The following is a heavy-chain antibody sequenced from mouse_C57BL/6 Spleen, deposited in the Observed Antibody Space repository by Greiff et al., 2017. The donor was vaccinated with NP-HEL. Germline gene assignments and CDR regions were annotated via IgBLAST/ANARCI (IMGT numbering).Heavy chain of an antibody. D-gene: IGHD4-1*01. Sequence: EVHLVESEGGLVQPGSSMKLSCTASGFTFSDYSMAWVRQVPEKGLEWVANINYDGSSTYYLDSLKSRSIISRDNAKNSLYLQMSSLKSEDTATYYCGRGRTGTGAMDYWGQGTSVTVSS. J-gene: IGHJ4*01. V-gene: IGHV5-16*01. CDR3: GRGRTGTGAMDY. CDR2: INYDGSST. CDR1: GFTFSDYS.